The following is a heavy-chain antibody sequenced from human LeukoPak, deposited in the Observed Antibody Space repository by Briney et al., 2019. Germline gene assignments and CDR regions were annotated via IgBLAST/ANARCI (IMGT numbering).Heavy chain of an antibody. V-gene: IGHV4-34*01. CDR1: GGSIRSYY. D-gene: IGHD3-10*01. Sequence: TTSETLSLTCTVSGGSIRSYYWSWIRQPPGKGLEWIGEINHSGSTNYNPSLKSRVTISVDTSKNQFSLKLSSVTAADTAVYYCVKIYGSGSYFHFFDYWGQGTLVTVSS. CDR3: VKIYGSGSYFHFFDY. CDR2: INHSGST. J-gene: IGHJ4*02.